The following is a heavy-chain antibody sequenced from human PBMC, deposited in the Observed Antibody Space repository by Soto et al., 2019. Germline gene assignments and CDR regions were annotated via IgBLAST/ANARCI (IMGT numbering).Heavy chain of an antibody. CDR3: VKPGSYSYYFDS. D-gene: IGHD1-26*01. V-gene: IGHV3-64D*06. CDR1: GVTFSSYA. Sequence: WGSLRLSCSSSGVTFSSYAMHWVRQAPGKGLEYVSAISSNGGSTYYADSVKGRFTISRDNSKNTLYLQMSSLRAEDTAVYYCVKPGSYSYYFDSGGQGTLVTVSS. J-gene: IGHJ4*02. CDR2: ISSNGGST.